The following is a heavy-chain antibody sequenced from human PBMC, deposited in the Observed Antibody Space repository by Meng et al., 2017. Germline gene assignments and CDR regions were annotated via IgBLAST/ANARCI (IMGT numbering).Heavy chain of an antibody. Sequence: QVQLVQSGAEVKKPGASVEVSCKASGYTFTSYAMHWVRQAPGQRLEWMGWINAGNGNTKYSQKFQGRVTITRDTSASTAYMELSSLRSEDTAVYYCARDSCTGGICYRGSFDYWAQGTLVTVSS. J-gene: IGHJ4*02. CDR2: INAGNGNT. CDR3: ARDSCTGGICYRGSFDY. CDR1: GYTFTSYA. V-gene: IGHV1-3*01. D-gene: IGHD2-15*01.